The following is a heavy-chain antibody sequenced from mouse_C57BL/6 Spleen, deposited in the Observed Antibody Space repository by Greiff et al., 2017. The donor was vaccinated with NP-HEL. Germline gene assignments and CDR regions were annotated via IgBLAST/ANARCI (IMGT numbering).Heavy chain of an antibody. CDR2: ISDGGSYT. V-gene: IGHV5-4*01. Sequence: EVKLMESGGGLVKPGGSLKLSCAASGFTFSSYAMSWVRQTPEKRLEWVATISDGGSYTYYPDNVKGRFTISRDNAKNNLYLQMSHLTSEDTAMYYCARDQGTGTLDYWGQGTTLTVSS. D-gene: IGHD4-1*01. J-gene: IGHJ2*01. CDR1: GFTFSSYA. CDR3: ARDQGTGTLDY.